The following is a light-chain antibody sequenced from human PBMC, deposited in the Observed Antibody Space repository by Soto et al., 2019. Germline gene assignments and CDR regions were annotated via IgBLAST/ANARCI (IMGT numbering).Light chain of an antibody. CDR2: GAS. Sequence: VVMTQSPSTLSVSPGERATLSCRASQGIKDYVAWFQQKPGQAPRLLIYGASTRATAIPARFSGSGSGTDFTLTITRLQPEDFAVYYCQQYGRSPWTSGQGTKV. CDR3: QQYGRSPWT. J-gene: IGKJ1*01. CDR1: QGIKDY. V-gene: IGKV3-20*01.